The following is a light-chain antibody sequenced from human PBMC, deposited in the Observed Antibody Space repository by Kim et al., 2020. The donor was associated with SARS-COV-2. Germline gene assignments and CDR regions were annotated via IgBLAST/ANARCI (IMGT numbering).Light chain of an antibody. J-gene: IGKJ2*01. CDR3: QQYFNYMYT. CDR2: KAS. CDR1: QSISNW. V-gene: IGKV1-5*03. Sequence: DIQMTQSPSTLSASVGDRVTITCRASQSISNWLAWYQHKPGKAPKVLIYKASTLESGVSSRFSGSGSGTKFTLTISGLQPDDFATYFCQQYFNYMYTFGQGTKLEI.